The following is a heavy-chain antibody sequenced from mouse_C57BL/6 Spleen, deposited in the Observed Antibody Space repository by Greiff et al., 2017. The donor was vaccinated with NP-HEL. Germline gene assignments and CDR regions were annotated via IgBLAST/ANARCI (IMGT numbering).Heavy chain of an antibody. V-gene: IGHV1-66*01. CDR3: ARGGLYWYFDV. J-gene: IGHJ1*03. Sequence: QVQLKESGPELVKPGASVKISCKASGYSFTSYYIHWVKQRPGQGLEWIGWIYPGSGNTKYNEKFKGKATLTADTSSSTAYMQLSSLTSEDAAVYYCARGGLYWYFDVWGTGTTVTVSS. D-gene: IGHD3-3*01. CDR1: GYSFTSYY. CDR2: IYPGSGNT.